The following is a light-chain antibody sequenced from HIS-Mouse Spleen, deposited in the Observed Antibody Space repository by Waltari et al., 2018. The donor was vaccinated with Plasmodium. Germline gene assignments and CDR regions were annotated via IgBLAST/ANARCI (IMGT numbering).Light chain of an antibody. Sequence: SYKLTQPPSVSVSPGQTARITSAGDALPNKYDYRAQQKSGQAPVLVIYEDSKRPSGIPERFSGSSSGTMATLTIRGAKGEDAEDYYCTSTGSSGNHRVFGGGTKLTVL. CDR3: TSTGSSGNHRV. J-gene: IGLJ3*02. CDR2: EDS. CDR1: ALPNKY. V-gene: IGLV3-10*03.